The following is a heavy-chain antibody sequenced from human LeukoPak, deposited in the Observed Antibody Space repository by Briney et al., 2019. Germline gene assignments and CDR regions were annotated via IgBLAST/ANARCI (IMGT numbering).Heavy chain of an antibody. Sequence: ASVKVSCKVSGYTLTELSTHWVRQAPGKGLEWMGGFDPEDGETIYAQKSQGRVTITRDTSASTAYMELSSLRSEDTAVYYCARWAGVMSIVGATRLDYWGQGTLVTVSS. CDR2: FDPEDGET. CDR1: GYTLTELS. CDR3: ARWAGVMSIVGATRLDY. J-gene: IGHJ4*02. V-gene: IGHV1-24*01. D-gene: IGHD1-26*01.